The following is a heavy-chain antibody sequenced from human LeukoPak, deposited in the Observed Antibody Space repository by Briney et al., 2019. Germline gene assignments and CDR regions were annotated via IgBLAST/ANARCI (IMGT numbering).Heavy chain of an antibody. V-gene: IGHV3-48*03. D-gene: IGHD6-13*01. CDR2: ISSSGSTI. Sequence: GGSLRLSCAASAFTFTIYEMNRVRQAIGKGLEWVSYISSSGSTIYYADSGKSRFTISRDNAKNSLYLQMNSLRAEDTAVYYCAREGSSWSEGRLWYFDYWGQGTPVTVSS. J-gene: IGHJ4*02. CDR3: AREGSSWSEGRLWYFDY. CDR1: AFTFTIYE.